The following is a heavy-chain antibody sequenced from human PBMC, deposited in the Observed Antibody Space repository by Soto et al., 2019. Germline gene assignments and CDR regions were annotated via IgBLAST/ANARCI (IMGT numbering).Heavy chain of an antibody. CDR1: GGSFSGYY. V-gene: IGHV4-34*01. CDR2: INHSGST. J-gene: IGHJ6*02. Sequence: SETLSLTCAVYGGSFSGYYWSWIRQPPGKGLEWIGEINHSGSTNYNPSLKSRVTISVDTSKNQFSLKLSSVTAADTAVYYCAARGGGDTAMVERYYYGMDVWGQGTTVT. CDR3: AARGGGDTAMVERYYYGMDV. D-gene: IGHD5-18*01.